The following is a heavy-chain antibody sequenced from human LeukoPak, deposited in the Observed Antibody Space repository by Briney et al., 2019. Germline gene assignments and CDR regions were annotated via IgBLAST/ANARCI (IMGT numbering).Heavy chain of an antibody. Sequence: ASVKVSCKASGYTFTSYDINWVRQATGQGLEWMGWMNPNSGGTNYAQKFQGRVTMTRDTSIGTAYMELSRLRSDDTAVYYCARGRLAARTLDYWGQGTLVTVSS. J-gene: IGHJ4*02. CDR1: GYTFTSYD. CDR3: ARGRLAARTLDY. V-gene: IGHV1-2*02. CDR2: MNPNSGGT. D-gene: IGHD6-6*01.